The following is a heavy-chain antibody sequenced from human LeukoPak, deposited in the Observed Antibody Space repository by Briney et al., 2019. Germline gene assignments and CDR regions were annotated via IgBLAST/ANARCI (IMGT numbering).Heavy chain of an antibody. CDR2: INHSGST. CDR3: ARHIVRLLFGERDY. Sequence: PSETLSLTCAVYGGSFSGYYWSWIRQPPGKGLEWIGEINHSGSTNYNPSLKSRVTISVDTSKNQFSLKLSSVTAADTAVYYCARHIVRLLFGERDYWGQGTLVTVSS. J-gene: IGHJ4*02. CDR1: GGSFSGYY. D-gene: IGHD3-10*01. V-gene: IGHV4-34*01.